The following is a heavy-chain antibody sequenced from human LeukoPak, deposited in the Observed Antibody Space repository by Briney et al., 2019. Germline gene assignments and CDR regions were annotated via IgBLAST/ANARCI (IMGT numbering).Heavy chain of an antibody. CDR2: IYYSGST. CDR3: ARGLAVRGVIDWYFDL. V-gene: IGHV4-59*01. D-gene: IGHD3-10*01. J-gene: IGHJ2*01. CDR1: GGSISSYY. Sequence: SETLSLTCTVSGGSISSYYWSWIRQPPGKGLEWIGYIYYSGSTNYNPSLKSRVTISVDTSKNQFSLKLSSVTAADTAVYYCARGLAVRGVIDWYFDLWGHGTLVTVSS.